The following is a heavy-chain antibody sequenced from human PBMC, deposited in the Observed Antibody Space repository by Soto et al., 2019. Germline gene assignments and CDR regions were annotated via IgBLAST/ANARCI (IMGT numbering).Heavy chain of an antibody. CDR1: GFTFSSCA. CDR2: IYSGGST. V-gene: IGHV3-53*01. CDR3: ARDRVESGYPEYFQH. Sequence: GESLKISCAASGFTFSSCAMGWVRQAPGKGLEWVSVIYSGGSTYYADSVKGRFTISRDNSKNTLYLQMNSLRAEDTAVYYCARDRVESGYPEYFQHWGQGTLVTVSS. J-gene: IGHJ1*01. D-gene: IGHD3-22*01.